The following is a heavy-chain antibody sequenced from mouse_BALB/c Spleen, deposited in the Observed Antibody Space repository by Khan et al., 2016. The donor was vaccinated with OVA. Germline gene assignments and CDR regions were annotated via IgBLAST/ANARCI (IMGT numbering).Heavy chain of an antibody. V-gene: IGHV3-8*02. D-gene: IGHD2-14*01. J-gene: IGHJ2*01. Sequence: EVQLQESGPSLVKPSQTLSLTCSVTGDSITSGYWNWIRKFPGKKLEYMGYISSSDSTFYNPSLKSRISITRDTSKNQYYLQLNSVTTEDTATYYCARWNYRYDGYFDYWGQGTTLTVSS. CDR3: ARWNYRYDGYFDY. CDR1: GDSITSGY. CDR2: ISSSDST.